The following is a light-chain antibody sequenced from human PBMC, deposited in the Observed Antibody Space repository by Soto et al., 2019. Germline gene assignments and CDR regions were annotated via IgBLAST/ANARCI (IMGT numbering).Light chain of an antibody. Sequence: EIVLTQSPGTLSLSPVERGTLXNRASQSVSSSYLAWYQQKPGQAPRLLIYGASSRATGIPDRFSGSGSGTDFTLTISRLEPEDFAVYYCQQYGSSRTFGQGTKVDIK. J-gene: IGKJ1*01. CDR2: GAS. CDR3: QQYGSSRT. V-gene: IGKV3-20*01. CDR1: QSVSSSY.